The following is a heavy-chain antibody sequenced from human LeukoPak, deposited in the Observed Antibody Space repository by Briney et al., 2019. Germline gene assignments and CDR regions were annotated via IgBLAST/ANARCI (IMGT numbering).Heavy chain of an antibody. CDR3: ARDSLIYGRDAFDI. J-gene: IGHJ3*02. CDR1: GYTFTDYD. Sequence: GASVKVSCKASGYTFTDYDINWVRQATGQGLEWMGWMNPNSGNTGYAQKFQDRVTITRDTSISTAYMDLSSLRSEDTAVYYCARDSLIYGRDAFDIRGQGTMVTVSS. D-gene: IGHD4-17*01. V-gene: IGHV1-8*02. CDR2: MNPNSGNT.